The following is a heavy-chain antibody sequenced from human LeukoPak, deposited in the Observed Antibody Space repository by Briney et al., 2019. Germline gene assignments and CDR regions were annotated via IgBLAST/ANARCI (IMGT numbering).Heavy chain of an antibody. CDR1: GFTFSSYS. V-gene: IGHV3-64*01. CDR2: ISSNGGST. CDR3: ARVRSGLIDY. D-gene: IGHD3-3*01. J-gene: IGHJ4*02. Sequence: GGSLRLSCAASGFTFSSYSMHWVRQAPGKGLEFVSGISSNGGSTYYANSVKGRFTISRDNSKNTLYLQMGSLRDEDMGVYYCARVRSGLIDYWGQGTLVTVSS.